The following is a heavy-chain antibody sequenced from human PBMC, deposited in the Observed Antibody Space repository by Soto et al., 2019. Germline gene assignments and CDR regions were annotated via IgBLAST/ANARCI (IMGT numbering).Heavy chain of an antibody. J-gene: IGHJ6*02. CDR3: TTGWVVPGSNYYYYYGMDV. CDR2: IKSKTDGGTT. CDR1: GFTFSNAW. V-gene: IGHV3-15*01. D-gene: IGHD2-2*01. Sequence: GGSLRLSCAASGFTFSNAWMSWVRQAPGKGLEWVGRIKSKTDGGTTDYAAPVKGRFTISRDDSKNTLYLQMNSLKTEDTAVYYCTTGWVVPGSNYYYYYGMDVWGQGTTVTVSS.